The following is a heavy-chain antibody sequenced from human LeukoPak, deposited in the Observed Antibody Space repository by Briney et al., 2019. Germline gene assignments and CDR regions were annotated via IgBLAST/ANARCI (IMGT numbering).Heavy chain of an antibody. Sequence: ASVRVSYTASGYSFTIYYMHWVRQAPGQGLEGMGIINPSGGSTSYAQKFQARVTMTRDASTSTVYMELSSLRSEDTAVYYCARVKVVGATLAFDIWGQGTMVTVSS. J-gene: IGHJ3*02. V-gene: IGHV1-46*01. CDR2: INPSGGST. CDR1: GYSFTIYY. D-gene: IGHD1-26*01. CDR3: ARVKVVGATLAFDI.